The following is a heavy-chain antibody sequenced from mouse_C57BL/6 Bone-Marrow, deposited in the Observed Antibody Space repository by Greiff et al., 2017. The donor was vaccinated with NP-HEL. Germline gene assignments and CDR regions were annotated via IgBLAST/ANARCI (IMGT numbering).Heavy chain of an antibody. V-gene: IGHV1-76*01. Sequence: QVHVKQSGAELVRPGASVKLSCKASGYTFTDYYINWVKQRPGQGLEWIARIYPGSGNTYYNEKFKGKATLTAEKSSSTAYMQLSSLTSEDSAVYFCARARDYDGGYYFDYWGQGTTLTVSS. CDR3: ARARDYDGGYYFDY. CDR1: GYTFTDYY. CDR2: IYPGSGNT. J-gene: IGHJ2*01. D-gene: IGHD2-4*01.